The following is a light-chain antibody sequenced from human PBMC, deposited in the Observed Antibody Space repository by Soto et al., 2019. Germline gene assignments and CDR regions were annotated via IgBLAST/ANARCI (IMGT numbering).Light chain of an antibody. Sequence: QSALTQPASVSGSPGQSITISCSGTSSYVGSYNLVSWYQQYPGKAPKFMIYEGSKRPSGVSNRFSGSKSGNTASLTVSALQAEDEADYYCCSYAGSGTWVFGGGTKVTVL. CDR3: CSYAGSGTWV. J-gene: IGLJ3*02. V-gene: IGLV2-23*01. CDR1: SSYVGSYNL. CDR2: EGS.